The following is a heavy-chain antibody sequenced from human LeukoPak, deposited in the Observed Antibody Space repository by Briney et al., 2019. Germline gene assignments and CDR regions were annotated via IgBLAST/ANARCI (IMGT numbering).Heavy chain of an antibody. CDR3: AKGGYSYGYYSFYYYYYMDV. CDR2: ISGSGGST. Sequence: GGSLRLSCAASGFTFSSYAMSWVRQAPGKGLEWVSAISGSGGSTYYADSVKGRFTISRDNSKNTLYLQMNSLRAEDTAVYYCAKGGYSYGYYSFYYYYYMDVWGKGTTVTVSS. CDR1: GFTFSSYA. V-gene: IGHV3-23*01. D-gene: IGHD5-18*01. J-gene: IGHJ6*03.